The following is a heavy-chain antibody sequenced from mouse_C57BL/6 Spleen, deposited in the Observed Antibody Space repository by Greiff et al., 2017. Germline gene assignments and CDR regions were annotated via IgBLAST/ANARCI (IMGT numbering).Heavy chain of an antibody. CDR1: GFSLTSYG. V-gene: IGHV2-6-1*01. CDR2: IWSDGST. CDR3: DRQRDGIDAMDY. D-gene: IGHD2-1*01. Sequence: QVQLQQSGPGLVAPSQSLSITCTVSGFSLTSYGVHWVRQPPGKGLEWLVVIWSDGSTTYNSALKSRLSISKDNSKSQVFLKMNSLQTDDTAMYYCDRQRDGIDAMDYWGQGTSVTVSS. J-gene: IGHJ4*01.